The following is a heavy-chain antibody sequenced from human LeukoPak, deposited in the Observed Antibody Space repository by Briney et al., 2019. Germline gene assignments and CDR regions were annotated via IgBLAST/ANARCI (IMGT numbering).Heavy chain of an antibody. J-gene: IGHJ5*02. CDR3: ARGFYCSSTSCYYWFDP. CDR2: MNPNSANT. Sequence: GASVKVSCKASGYTFTSYDINWVRQATGQGLEWMGWMNPNSANTGYAQKFQGRVTITRNTSISTAYMELSSLRSEDTAVYYCARGFYCSSTSCYYWFDPWGQGTLVTVSS. V-gene: IGHV1-8*03. CDR1: GYTFTSYD. D-gene: IGHD2-2*01.